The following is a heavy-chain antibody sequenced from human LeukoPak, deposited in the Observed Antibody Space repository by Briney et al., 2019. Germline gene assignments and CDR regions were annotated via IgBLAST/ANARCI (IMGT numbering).Heavy chain of an antibody. J-gene: IGHJ4*02. Sequence: GESLKISCKGSGYSFTSYWIGWVRQMPGKGLEWMGIIYPGDSDTRYSPSFQGQVTISADKSISTAYPQWSSLKASDTAMYYCARGPSWIFGVVIPHFDYWGQGTLVTVSS. CDR1: GYSFTSYW. CDR3: ARGPSWIFGVVIPHFDY. V-gene: IGHV5-51*01. CDR2: IYPGDSDT. D-gene: IGHD3-3*01.